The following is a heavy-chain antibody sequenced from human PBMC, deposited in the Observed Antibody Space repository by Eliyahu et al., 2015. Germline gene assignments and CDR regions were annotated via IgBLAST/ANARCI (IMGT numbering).Heavy chain of an antibody. V-gene: IGHV1-2*02. D-gene: IGHD1-26*01. J-gene: IGHJ5*02. CDR1: GYTFTXYY. CDR2: INPNTGGT. Sequence: QVQLVESGAEVKKPGASVKVSCKASGYTFTXYYIHWVRQAPGQGLEWMAWINPNTGGTKFTQKFQGRVTLTWDTSVTTAYMELNRLTSDDTAFYYCARVGGSLGWFDAWGQGTLVTVSS. CDR3: ARVGGSLGWFDA.